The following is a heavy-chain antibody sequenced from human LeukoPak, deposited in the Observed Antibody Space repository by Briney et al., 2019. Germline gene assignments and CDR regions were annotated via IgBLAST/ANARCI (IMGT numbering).Heavy chain of an antibody. J-gene: IGHJ4*02. D-gene: IGHD3-22*01. CDR3: ARDKGEYYDSSGYLDY. CDR1: GGSISNSYY. CDR2: IYYSGNT. V-gene: IGHV4-59*01. Sequence: SETLSLTCTVSGGSISNSYYWSWIRQPPGKGLEWIGYIYYSGNTNYNPSLKSRVTISVDTSKNQFSLKLSSVTAADTAMYYCARDKGEYYDSSGYLDYWGQGTLVTVSS.